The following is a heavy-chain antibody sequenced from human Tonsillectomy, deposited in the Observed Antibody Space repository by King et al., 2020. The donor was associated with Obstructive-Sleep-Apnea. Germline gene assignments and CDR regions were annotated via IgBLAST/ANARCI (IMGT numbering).Heavy chain of an antibody. J-gene: IGHJ6*02. V-gene: IGHV3-30*04. CDR2: ISYDGTKR. Sequence: HVQLVESGGGVVHPGRSLRLSCAASGFTFSNFAMHWVRQAPGKGLEWVAVISYDGTKRHYAESVRGRFTISRDNSKNTLYLQMNSLRAEDTAVYYSFGWFGENHYYGVDVWGQGTTVTVSS. CDR3: FGWFGENHYYGVDV. D-gene: IGHD3-10*01. CDR1: GFTFSNFA.